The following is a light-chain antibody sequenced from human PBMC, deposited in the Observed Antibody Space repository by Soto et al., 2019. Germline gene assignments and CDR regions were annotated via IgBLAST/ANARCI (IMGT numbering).Light chain of an antibody. CDR2: KAS. CDR1: QSISNR. V-gene: IGKV1-5*03. J-gene: IGKJ1*01. Sequence: DIEMTQSPATLSASVGDRVTLSCRASQSISNRLAWYQQTPGKAPKLLIFKASTSQSGVPSSFSGSGSGTEFTLTISSLQPGDFATYYCQQYYNYPLTFGQGTKVDIK. CDR3: QQYYNYPLT.